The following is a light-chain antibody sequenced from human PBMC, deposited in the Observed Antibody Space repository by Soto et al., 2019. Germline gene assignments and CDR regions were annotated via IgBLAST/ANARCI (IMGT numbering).Light chain of an antibody. Sequence: QSALTQPASVSGSPGQSITISCTGTSSDVGSYNLVSWYQQHPAKAPKLMIYEGSKRRSGVSNRFSGSKSGNTASLTISGLQAEDEADYYCCSYAGSSTNVVFGGGTKVTVL. V-gene: IGLV2-23*01. CDR3: CSYAGSSTNVV. J-gene: IGLJ2*01. CDR2: EGS. CDR1: SSDVGSYNL.